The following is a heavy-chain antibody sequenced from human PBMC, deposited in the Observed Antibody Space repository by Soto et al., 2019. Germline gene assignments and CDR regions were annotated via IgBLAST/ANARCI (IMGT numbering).Heavy chain of an antibody. CDR3: AREDMSGNYYFES. Sequence: TLSLTCSVSGVSFSSQTHFWSWIRQAPGKGLEWIGYVYYSGITNSNPSLKGRVTISADTSNNQIFLSLTSVTAADTAVYYCAREDMSGNYYFESWGQGILVNVSS. J-gene: IGHJ4*02. CDR1: GVSFSSQTHF. V-gene: IGHV4-61*01. CDR2: VYYSGIT. D-gene: IGHD1-26*01.